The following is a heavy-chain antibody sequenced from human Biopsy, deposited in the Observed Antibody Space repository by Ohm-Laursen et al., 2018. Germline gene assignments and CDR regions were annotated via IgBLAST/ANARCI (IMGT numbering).Heavy chain of an antibody. CDR3: ATELLPPGVGGPWLDS. CDR2: ISASSSYI. D-gene: IGHD3-10*01. J-gene: IGHJ5*01. CDR1: GFTFGHYA. V-gene: IGHV3-21*06. Sequence: SLRLSCAASGFTFGHYAMHWVRQAPGKGLEWVSSISASSSYIYYADSVKGRFTVSRDNTKNTLYLQMNSLRAADTAIYFCATELLPPGVGGPWLDSWGQGTPVTVSS.